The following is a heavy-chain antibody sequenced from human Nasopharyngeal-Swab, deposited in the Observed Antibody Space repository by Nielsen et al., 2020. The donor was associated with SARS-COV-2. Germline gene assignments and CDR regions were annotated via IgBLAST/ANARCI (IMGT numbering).Heavy chain of an antibody. D-gene: IGHD3-3*01. CDR3: ARATAQYYDFWSGYSNPWEYFQH. Sequence: GESLKISCAASGFTFSRYSMNWVRQAPGKGLEWVSSISSDNNYIYYAESVKGRFTISRDNAKNSLYLQMNSLRAEETAVYYCARATAQYYDFWSGYSNPWEYFQHWGQGTLVTVSS. J-gene: IGHJ1*01. CDR2: ISSDNNYI. CDR1: GFTFSRYS. V-gene: IGHV3-21*06.